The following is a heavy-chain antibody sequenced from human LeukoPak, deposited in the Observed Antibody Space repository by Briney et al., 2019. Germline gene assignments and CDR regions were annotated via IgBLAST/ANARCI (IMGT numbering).Heavy chain of an antibody. D-gene: IGHD6-13*01. CDR2: ISSSGSTI. CDR3: ARPPYSSSWYLDY. J-gene: IGHJ4*02. V-gene: IGHV3-11*01. Sequence: GGSLRLSCAASGFTFSDYYMSWIRQAPGKGLEWVSYISSSGSTIYYADSVKGRFTISRDNPKNSLYLQMNSLRAEDTAVYYCARPPYSSSWYLDYWGQGTLVTVSS. CDR1: GFTFSDYY.